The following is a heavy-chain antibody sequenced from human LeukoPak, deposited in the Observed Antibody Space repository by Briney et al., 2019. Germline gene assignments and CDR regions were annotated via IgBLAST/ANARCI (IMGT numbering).Heavy chain of an antibody. Sequence: ASVKVSCKASGYTFTSYGISWVRQAPGQGLEWMGWISAYNGNTNYAQKLQGRVTMTTDTSTSTAYMELRSLRSDDTAVYYCARGLGSYLPFSEYYFDYWGQGTLVTLSS. D-gene: IGHD1-26*01. V-gene: IGHV1-18*01. CDR3: ARGLGSYLPFSEYYFDY. J-gene: IGHJ4*02. CDR2: ISAYNGNT. CDR1: GYTFTSYG.